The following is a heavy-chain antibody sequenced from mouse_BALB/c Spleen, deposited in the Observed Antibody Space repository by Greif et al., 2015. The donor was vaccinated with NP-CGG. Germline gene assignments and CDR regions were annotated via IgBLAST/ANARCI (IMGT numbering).Heavy chain of an antibody. CDR3: NAGGYGYNY. V-gene: IGHV14-4*02. J-gene: IGHJ2*01. CDR1: GFNIKDYY. D-gene: IGHD1-2*01. Sequence: EVKLMESGAELVRSGASVKLSCTASGFNIKDYYMHWVKQRPEQGLEWIGWIDPENGDTEYAPKFQGKATMTADTSSNTAYLQLSSLTSEDTAVYYCNAGGYGYNYWGQGTTLTVSS. CDR2: IDPENGDT.